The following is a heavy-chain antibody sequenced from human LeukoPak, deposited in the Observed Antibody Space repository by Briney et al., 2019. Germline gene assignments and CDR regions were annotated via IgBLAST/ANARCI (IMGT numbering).Heavy chain of an antibody. V-gene: IGHV4-31*03. J-gene: IGHJ4*02. CDR2: IYYSGST. D-gene: IGHD3-10*01. CDR3: ARTPVLLWFGPDEYYFDY. Sequence: SETLSLTCTVSGGSISRGGYYWSWIRQHPGKGLEWIGYIYYSGSTYYNPSLKSRVTISVDTSKNQFSLKLSSVTAADTAVYYCARTPVLLWFGPDEYYFDYWGQGTLVTVSS. CDR1: GGSISRGGYY.